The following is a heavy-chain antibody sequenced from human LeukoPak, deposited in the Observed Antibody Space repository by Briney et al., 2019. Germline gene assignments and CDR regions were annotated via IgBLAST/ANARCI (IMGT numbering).Heavy chain of an antibody. Sequence: ASVKVSCKASGYTFTGHYMHWVRQAPGQGLEWMGWINPKSGGPKFVQKFQGRVTITTDESTSTAYMELSSLRSEDTAVYYCAIGIAAALVFGEQLYYFDYWGQGTLVTVSS. CDR1: GYTFTGHY. V-gene: IGHV1-2*02. CDR3: AIGIAAALVFGEQLYYFDY. D-gene: IGHD6-13*01. J-gene: IGHJ4*02. CDR2: INPKSGGP.